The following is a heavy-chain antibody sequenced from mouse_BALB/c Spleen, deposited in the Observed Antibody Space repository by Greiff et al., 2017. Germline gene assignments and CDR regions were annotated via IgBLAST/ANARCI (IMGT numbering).Heavy chain of an antibody. CDR1: GYTFTNYV. CDR2: INPYNDGT. CDR3: ARDNRGARSYY. J-gene: IGHJ2*01. D-gene: IGHD2-14*01. Sequence: VQLQQSGPELVKPGASVKMSCKASGYTFTNYVMHWVKQKPGQGLEWIGYINPYNDGTKYNEKFKGMATLTSDKSSSTAYTELSSLTTEYSAVYCGARDNRGARSYYWGQGTPLTVS. V-gene: IGHV1-14*01.